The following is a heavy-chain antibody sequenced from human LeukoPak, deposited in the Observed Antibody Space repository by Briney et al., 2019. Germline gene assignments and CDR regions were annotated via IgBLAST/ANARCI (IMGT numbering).Heavy chain of an antibody. D-gene: IGHD6-13*01. CDR2: INHSGST. CDR1: GGSFSGYY. Sequence: PSETLSLTCAVYGGSFSGYYWSWIRQPPGKGLEWIGEINHSGSTNYNPSLKSRVTISVDTSKNQFSLKLSSVTAADTAVYYCARGFGGSSWYIFYGMDVWGQGTTVTVSS. V-gene: IGHV4-34*01. J-gene: IGHJ6*02. CDR3: ARGFGGSSWYIFYGMDV.